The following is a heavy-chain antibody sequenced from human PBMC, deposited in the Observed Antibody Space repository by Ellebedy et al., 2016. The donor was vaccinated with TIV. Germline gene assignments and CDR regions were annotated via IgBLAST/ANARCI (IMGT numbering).Heavy chain of an antibody. CDR2: ISSSSSTI. J-gene: IGHJ4*02. D-gene: IGHD1-26*01. CDR1: GFTFSSYS. Sequence: GESLKISCAASGFTFSSYSMNWVRQAPGKGLEWVSYISSSSSTIYYADSVKGRFTISRDNAKNSLYLQMNSLRAEDTAVYYCARGSGVGATGGGYWGQGTLVTVSS. V-gene: IGHV3-48*04. CDR3: ARGSGVGATGGGY.